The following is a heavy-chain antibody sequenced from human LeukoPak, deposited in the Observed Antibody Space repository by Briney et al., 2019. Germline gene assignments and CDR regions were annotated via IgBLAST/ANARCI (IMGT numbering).Heavy chain of an antibody. CDR1: GFTFTSSA. V-gene: IGHV1-58*02. D-gene: IGHD2-15*01. CDR2: IVVGSGNT. Sequence: APVKVSCKASGFTFTSSAMQWVRQARGQRLEWIGWIVVGSGNTNYAQKFQGRVTITRNTSISTAYMELSSLRSEDTAVYYCARGRKDSKRLTNVKNYYYYMDVWGKGTTVTVSS. J-gene: IGHJ6*03. CDR3: ARGRKDSKRLTNVKNYYYYMDV.